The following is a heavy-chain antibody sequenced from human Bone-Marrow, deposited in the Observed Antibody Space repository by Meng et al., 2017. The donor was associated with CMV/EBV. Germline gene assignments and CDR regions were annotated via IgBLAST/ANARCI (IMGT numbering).Heavy chain of an antibody. Sequence: FTFITYNMNWVRQAPGKGLEWVSSISSSSTYIFYADSVKGRFTISRDNAKNSLYLQMNSLRAEDTAVYYCARDMLFGVAPPNWFDPWGQGTLVTVSS. V-gene: IGHV3-21*01. J-gene: IGHJ5*02. CDR2: ISSSSTYI. D-gene: IGHD3-3*01. CDR3: ARDMLFGVAPPNWFDP. CDR1: FTFITYN.